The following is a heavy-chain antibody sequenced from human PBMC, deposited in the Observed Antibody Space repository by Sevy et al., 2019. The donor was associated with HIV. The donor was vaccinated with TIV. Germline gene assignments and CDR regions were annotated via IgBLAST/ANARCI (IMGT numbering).Heavy chain of an antibody. D-gene: IGHD2-8*01. CDR2: FSFGCGRI. CDR1: GFTFAKYS. V-gene: IGHV3-23*01. CDR3: AREGCTQPHDY. Sequence: GGSLRLSCAASGFTFAKYSMSWVRQAPGKGLEWVSTFSFGCGRINYADSVKGRFTISRGDSKNTLFLQMNSLRAEDTATYFCAREGCTQPHDYWGQRTLVTVSS. J-gene: IGHJ4*02.